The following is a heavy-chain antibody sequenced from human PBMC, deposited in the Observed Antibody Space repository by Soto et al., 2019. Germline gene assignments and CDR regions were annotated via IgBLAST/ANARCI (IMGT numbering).Heavy chain of an antibody. D-gene: IGHD4-17*01. CDR1: GFTFSSYA. V-gene: IGHV3-23*01. J-gene: IGHJ4*02. CDR3: AKDNRRYGENDY. CDR2: ISGSGGST. Sequence: GESLKISCAASGFTFSSYAMSWVRQAPGKGLEWVSAISGSGGSTYYTDSVKGRFTISRDNSKNTLYLQMNSLRAEDTAVYYCAKDNRRYGENDYWGQGALVTVSS.